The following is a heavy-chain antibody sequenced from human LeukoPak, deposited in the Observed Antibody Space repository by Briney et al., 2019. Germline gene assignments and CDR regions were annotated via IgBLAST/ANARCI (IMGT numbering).Heavy chain of an antibody. CDR3: ASGPVNCTNGVCYRGNWFDP. V-gene: IGHV4-59*01. CDR2: IYYSGST. CDR1: DGSISSYY. D-gene: IGHD2-8*01. J-gene: IGHJ5*02. Sequence: SETLSLTCTVSDGSISSYYWSWIRQPPGKGLEWIGYIYYSGSTNYNPSLKSRVTISVDTSKNQFSLKLSSVTAADTAVYYCASGPVNCTNGVCYRGNWFDPWGQGTLVTVSS.